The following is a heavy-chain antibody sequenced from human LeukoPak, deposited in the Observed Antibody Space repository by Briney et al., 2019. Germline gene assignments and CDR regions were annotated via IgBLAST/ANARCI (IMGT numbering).Heavy chain of an antibody. CDR3: ARWKMEGIVVDVFDI. V-gene: IGHV3-53*04. Sequence: GGSLRLSCAASGFSVSGNYMSWVRQAPGKGLEWVSAIYSGGATYYTDSVKGRFTMSRHTSKNTLDLQMNSVRVEDTAVYYCARWKMEGIVVDVFDIWGQGTRVTVSS. CDR2: IYSGGAT. J-gene: IGHJ3*02. CDR1: GFSVSGNY. D-gene: IGHD3-22*01.